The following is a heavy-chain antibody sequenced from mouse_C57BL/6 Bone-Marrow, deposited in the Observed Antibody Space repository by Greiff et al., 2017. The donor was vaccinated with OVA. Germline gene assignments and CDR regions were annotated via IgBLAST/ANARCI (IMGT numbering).Heavy chain of an antibody. V-gene: IGHV1-63*01. D-gene: IGHD1-1*01. CDR2: IYPGGGCT. J-gene: IGHJ2*01. CDR1: GYTFTNYW. CDR3: ARRGTTVVATYYFDD. Sequence: QVQLQQSGAELVRPGTSVKMSCKASGYTFTNYWIGWAKQRPGHGLEWIGDIYPGGGCTNYNEKFKGKATLTADKSSSTAYMQFSSLTSEDSAVYYGARRGTTVVATYYFDDWGQGTTVTVSS.